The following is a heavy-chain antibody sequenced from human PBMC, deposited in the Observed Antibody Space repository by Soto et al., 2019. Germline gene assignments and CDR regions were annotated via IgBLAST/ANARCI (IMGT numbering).Heavy chain of an antibody. V-gene: IGHV4-34*01. Sequence: SETMSVPWTVYGGSISDYYWSWIRKTTGKGLEWIGEINHSGSTNYNPSLKSRVTISVDTSKNQFSLKLSSVTAADTAVYYCARAPTAAAQYNWFDPWGQGTLVTVSS. CDR3: ARAPTAAAQYNWFDP. J-gene: IGHJ5*02. D-gene: IGHD6-13*01. CDR1: GGSISDYY. CDR2: INHSGST.